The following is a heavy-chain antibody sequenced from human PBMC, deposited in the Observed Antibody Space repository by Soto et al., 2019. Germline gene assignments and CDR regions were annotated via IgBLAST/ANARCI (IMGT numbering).Heavy chain of an antibody. V-gene: IGHV3-23*01. CDR1: GFTFNNYD. CDR2: LSDTT. J-gene: IGHJ4*02. Sequence: EVQLLDSGGDLVQPGGSLRLSCAASGFTFNNYDMSWVRQAPGKGLEWVSTLSDTTYYADSVRGRFTISRDTSGSTLYLQMNSLGVEDTAVYYCARSLGPSRHFFDHWGQGTLVTVSS. D-gene: IGHD3-16*01. CDR3: ARSLGPSRHFFDH.